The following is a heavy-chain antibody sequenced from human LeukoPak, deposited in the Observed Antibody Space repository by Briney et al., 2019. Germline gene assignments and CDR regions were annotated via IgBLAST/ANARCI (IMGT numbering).Heavy chain of an antibody. D-gene: IGHD1-26*01. CDR2: ISTTDDT. J-gene: IGHJ4*02. V-gene: IGHV3-13*04. CDR1: GFTFSTYD. CDR3: ARGRSGSYFDS. Sequence: PGGSLRLSCAASGFTFSTYDMHWVRQATGKGVEWVSAISTTDDTYYPGSVKGRFTISRENAKSSLYLQMNSLRAEDTAVYYCARGRSGSYFDSWGQGTLVAVSS.